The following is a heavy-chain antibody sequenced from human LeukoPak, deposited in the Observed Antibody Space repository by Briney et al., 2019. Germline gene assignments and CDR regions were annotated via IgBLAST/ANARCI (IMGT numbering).Heavy chain of an antibody. CDR3: ARHIIAAAGRYREFHYYYYMDV. V-gene: IGHV3-48*03. J-gene: IGHJ6*03. Sequence: PGGSLRLSCAASGFTFSSYEMNWVRQAPGKGPEWVSYISSSGSTIYYADSVKGRFTISRDNAWNSLYLQMNSLRAEDTAVYSCARHIIAAAGRYREFHYYYYMDVWGKGTTVTISS. D-gene: IGHD6-13*01. CDR1: GFTFSSYE. CDR2: ISSSGSTI.